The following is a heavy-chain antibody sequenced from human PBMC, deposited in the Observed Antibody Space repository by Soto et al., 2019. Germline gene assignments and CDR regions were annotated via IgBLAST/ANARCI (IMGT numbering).Heavy chain of an antibody. CDR1: GFTFSSYG. D-gene: IGHD2-2*01. Sequence: ESGGGVVQPGRSLRLSCAASGFTFSSYGMHWVRQAPGKGLEWVAVIWYDGSNKYYADSVKGRFTISRDNSKNTLYLQMNSLRAEDTAVYYCARAASSTKYDYYYGMDVWGQGTTVTVSS. CDR3: ARAASSTKYDYYYGMDV. J-gene: IGHJ6*02. CDR2: IWYDGSNK. V-gene: IGHV3-33*01.